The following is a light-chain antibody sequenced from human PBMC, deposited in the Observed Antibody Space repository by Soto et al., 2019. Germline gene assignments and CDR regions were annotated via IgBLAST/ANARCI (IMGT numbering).Light chain of an antibody. CDR1: QRVNGT. CDR3: QQRSNWPPYT. Sequence: EMVWTHSPATLSLFPGERATLSCRASQRVNGTLAWYQRKPGQAPRLLFFVAAKRATGIPARFIGSGSGTDFTLTISSLEPEDFAVYYCQQRSNWPPYTFGQGTKLEIK. CDR2: VAA. V-gene: IGKV3-11*01. J-gene: IGKJ2*01.